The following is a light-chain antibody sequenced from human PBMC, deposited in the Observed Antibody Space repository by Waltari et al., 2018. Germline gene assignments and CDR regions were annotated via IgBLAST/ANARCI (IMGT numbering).Light chain of an antibody. CDR2: AAS. Sequence: CRASHDWGSFLNWYQWKEGKAPKLLIYAASNLQSGVPSRFSGIGSGTDFSLTISGLQPEDSATYYCQQSSSTPYTFGQGTTVEIK. CDR3: QQSSSTPYT. J-gene: IGKJ2*01. CDR1: HDWGSF. V-gene: IGKV1-39*01.